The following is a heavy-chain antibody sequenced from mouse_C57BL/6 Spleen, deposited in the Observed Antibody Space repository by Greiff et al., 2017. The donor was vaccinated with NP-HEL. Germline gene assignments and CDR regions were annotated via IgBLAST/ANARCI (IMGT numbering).Heavy chain of an antibody. CDR1: GYAFSSSW. D-gene: IGHD4-1*01. CDR2: IYPGDGDT. CDR3: AKKGLGREYFDY. V-gene: IGHV1-82*01. J-gene: IGHJ2*01. Sequence: QVQLKQSGPELVKPGASVKISCKASGYAFSSSWMNWVKQRPGKGLEWIGRIYPGDGDTNYNGKFKGKATLTADKSSSTAYMQLSSLTSEDSAVYFCAKKGLGREYFDYWGQGTTLTVSS.